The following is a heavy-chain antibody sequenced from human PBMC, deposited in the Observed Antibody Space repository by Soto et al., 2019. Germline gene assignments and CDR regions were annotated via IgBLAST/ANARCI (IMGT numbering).Heavy chain of an antibody. CDR1: GLAFSSYG. J-gene: IGHJ4*02. CDR2: IWSDGSNK. CDR3: VSRSDGFDY. V-gene: IGHV3-33*01. Sequence: QVQLVESGGGVVQHGRSLRLSCVASGLAFSSYGMHWVRQAPGKGLEWVAVIWSDGSNKHYGDSVKGRFSISRDNFKNTVYLQMNSLRAEDTAVYYCVSRSDGFDYWGQGTLVTVSS.